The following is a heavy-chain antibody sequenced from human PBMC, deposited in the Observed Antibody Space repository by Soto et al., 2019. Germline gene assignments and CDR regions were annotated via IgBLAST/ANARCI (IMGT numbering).Heavy chain of an antibody. CDR3: VCCGIDCYEYVNAVDM. D-gene: IGHD2-21*01. CDR1: GYTSSNYD. Sequence: QVQLVQSGAELRKPGVSVKVSCKTSGYTSSNYDVSWVRHAPGQGREWMGRISAYNNHTNYALNFPGRVTLTTDTSTSTASMELSSLRSDDTAVYSCVCCGIDCYEYVNAVDMWGQGTLVTVSS. CDR2: ISAYNNHT. V-gene: IGHV1-18*01. J-gene: IGHJ3*02.